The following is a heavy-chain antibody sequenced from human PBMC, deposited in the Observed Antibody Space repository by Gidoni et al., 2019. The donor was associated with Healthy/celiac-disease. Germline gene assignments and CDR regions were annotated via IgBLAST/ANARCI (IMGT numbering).Heavy chain of an antibody. CDR2: IWYDGSNK. V-gene: IGHV3-33*01. Sequence: QVQLVESGGGVVQPGRSLRLSCAASGFTFSSSVMHWVRQAPGKGLEWVAVIWYDGSNKYYADSGKGRFTISRDNSKNTLYLQMNSLRAEDTAVYYCARDRRIAVAGTRYFDYWGQGTLVTVSS. CDR3: ARDRRIAVAGTRYFDY. CDR1: GFTFSSSV. D-gene: IGHD6-19*01. J-gene: IGHJ4*02.